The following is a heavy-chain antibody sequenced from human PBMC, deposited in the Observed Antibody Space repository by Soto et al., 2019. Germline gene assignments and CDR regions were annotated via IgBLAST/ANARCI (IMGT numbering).Heavy chain of an antibody. CDR3: ARRARPDFYYMDV. J-gene: IGHJ6*03. CDR2: ISSNEVGT. D-gene: IGHD6-6*01. CDR1: GFTLSSYA. V-gene: IGHV3-64*01. Sequence: EVQLAESGGGLAQPGGSLRLSCAASGFTLSSYAMDWVRQAPGKGLEYVSGISSNEVGTYYANSVQGRFTISRDNSKNTVYLQMGSLRPEDMAVYYCARRARPDFYYMDVWGKGTTVTVSS.